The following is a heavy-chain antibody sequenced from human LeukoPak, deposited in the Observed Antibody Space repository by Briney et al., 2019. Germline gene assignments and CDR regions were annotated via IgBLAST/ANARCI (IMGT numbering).Heavy chain of an antibody. J-gene: IGHJ6*02. V-gene: IGHV3-23*01. Sequence: PGGSLRLSCAAPGFTFSSYAMSWVRQAPGKGLEWVSAISGSGGSTYYADSVKGRFTISRDNSKNTPYLQMNSLRAEDTAVYYCARKMVGTSCYLCAQYYYYYDMDVWGQGTTVTVSS. D-gene: IGHD2-2*01. CDR2: ISGSGGST. CDR3: ARKMVGTSCYLCAQYYYYYDMDV. CDR1: GFTFSSYA.